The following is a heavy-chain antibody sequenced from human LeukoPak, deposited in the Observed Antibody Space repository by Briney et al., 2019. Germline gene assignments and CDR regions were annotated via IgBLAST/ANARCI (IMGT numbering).Heavy chain of an antibody. D-gene: IGHD6-6*01. V-gene: IGHV4-59*08. Sequence: SETLSLTCTVSGASISSYYWSRIRQPPGRGLEWIGYIYYSGSSNSNASLKSRVTIFVDTSKNQFSLRLSSVTAADTAVYYCARHRAYSSSSAFDIWGQGTMVTVSS. CDR1: GASISSYY. CDR3: ARHRAYSSSSAFDI. CDR2: IYYSGSS. J-gene: IGHJ3*02.